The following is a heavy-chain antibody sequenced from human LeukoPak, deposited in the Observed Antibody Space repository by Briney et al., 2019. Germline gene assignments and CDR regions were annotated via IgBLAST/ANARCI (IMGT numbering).Heavy chain of an antibody. CDR2: IYPGDSDA. Sequence: GESLKISCQGSEYRFTSYYIAWVRQMPGKGLEWMGIIYPGDSDARYSPSFQGQVTISADKSINTAYLQWSSLKASDTAIYYCVRQHKPASRADYWGQGTLVTVSS. CDR1: EYRFTSYY. D-gene: IGHD2-21*01. V-gene: IGHV5-51*01. J-gene: IGHJ4*02. CDR3: VRQHKPASRADY.